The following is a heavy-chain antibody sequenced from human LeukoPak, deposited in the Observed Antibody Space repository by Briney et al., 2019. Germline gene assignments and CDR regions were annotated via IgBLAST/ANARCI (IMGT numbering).Heavy chain of an antibody. Sequence: PGRSLRLSCAASGFTFSTYGMHWVRQAPGKGLEWVAVIWYDGSNKYYIDSVRGRFTISRDNSENTLYLQMNSLRAEDTAVYYCTRLLPTSNHFFESWGQGTLVTVSS. CDR3: TRLLPTSNHFFES. CDR2: IWYDGSNK. D-gene: IGHD2-8*01. V-gene: IGHV3-33*01. CDR1: GFTFSTYG. J-gene: IGHJ4*02.